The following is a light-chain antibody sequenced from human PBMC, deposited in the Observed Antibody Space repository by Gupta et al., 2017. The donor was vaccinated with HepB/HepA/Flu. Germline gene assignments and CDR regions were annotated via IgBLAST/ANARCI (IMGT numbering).Light chain of an antibody. CDR1: QSISSF. Sequence: EIVLTQSPATLSLSPGERATLSCRASQSISSFLAWYQQKSGQAPRLLMYDASNRGTGIPARFSGSGSGTDFTLTISSREPEDFAVYYCQQRGNWPLTFGGGTKVEI. V-gene: IGKV3-11*01. CDR3: QQRGNWPLT. J-gene: IGKJ4*01. CDR2: DAS.